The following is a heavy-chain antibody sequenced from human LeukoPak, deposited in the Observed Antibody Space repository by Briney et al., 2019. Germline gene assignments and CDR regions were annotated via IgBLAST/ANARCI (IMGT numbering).Heavy chain of an antibody. Sequence: GESLRLSCAASGFTVSSNYMSWVRQAPGKGLEWVSVIYSGGSTYYADSVKGRFTISRDNSKNTLYLQMNSLRAEDTAVYYCARVGSSSGWYYFDYWGQGTLVTVSS. CDR1: GFTVSSNY. V-gene: IGHV3-53*01. J-gene: IGHJ4*02. CDR2: IYSGGST. CDR3: ARVGSSSGWYYFDY. D-gene: IGHD6-19*01.